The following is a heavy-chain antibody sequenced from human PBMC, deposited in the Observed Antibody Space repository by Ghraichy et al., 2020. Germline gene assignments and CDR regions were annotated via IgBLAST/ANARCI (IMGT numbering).Heavy chain of an antibody. CDR2: INSDGSRS. J-gene: IGHJ4*02. V-gene: IGHV3-74*03. CDR3: ARDPDYGGYSSFDS. CDR1: GFTLSGYW. Sequence: GGSLRLSCAASGFTLSGYWMHWVRQAPGKGLVWVARINSDGSRSTYADSVEGRFIILRDNAKNTLYLQMNSLGAEDTAVYYCARDPDYGGYSSFDSWGQGTLVTVSS. D-gene: IGHD4-23*01.